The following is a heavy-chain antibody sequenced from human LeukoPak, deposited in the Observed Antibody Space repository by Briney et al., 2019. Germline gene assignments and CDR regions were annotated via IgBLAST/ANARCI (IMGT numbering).Heavy chain of an antibody. CDR3: ARDNPKQWKLLAWDYYYGMDV. CDR1: GYTFTGYY. Sequence: GASVKVSCKASGYTFTGYYMHWVRQAPGQGLEWMGWINPNSGGTNYAQKFQGRVTMTRDTSISTAYMELSRLRSDDTAVYYCARDNPKQWKLLAWDYYYGMDVWGQGTTVTVSS. J-gene: IGHJ6*02. CDR2: INPNSGGT. D-gene: IGHD1-26*01. V-gene: IGHV1-2*02.